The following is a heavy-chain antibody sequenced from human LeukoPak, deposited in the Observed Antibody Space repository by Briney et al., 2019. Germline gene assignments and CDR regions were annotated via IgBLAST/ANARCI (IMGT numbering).Heavy chain of an antibody. CDR1: GYTFTDYY. J-gene: IGHJ3*01. Sequence: VASVKVSCKASGYTFTDYYIHWMRQAPGQGLEWMGWINPKRGVTTYAQKFQGRVTMTRDTSITTAYMELTRLRSDDTTIYYCARERNYGDYGNAFDVWGQGTKVTVSS. CDR3: ARERNYGDYGNAFDV. V-gene: IGHV1-2*02. D-gene: IGHD4-17*01. CDR2: INPKRGVT.